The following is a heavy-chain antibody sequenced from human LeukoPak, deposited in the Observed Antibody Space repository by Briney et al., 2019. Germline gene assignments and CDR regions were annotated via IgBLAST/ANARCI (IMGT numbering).Heavy chain of an antibody. Sequence: GRSLRLSCAASGFTFSSYAMHWVRQAPGKGLEWVAVISYDGSNKYYADSVKGRFTISRDNSKNTLYLQMNSLRAEDTAVYYCARDPLETVTTNFDYWGQGTLVTVSS. CDR2: ISYDGSNK. D-gene: IGHD4-17*01. CDR1: GFTFSSYA. CDR3: ARDPLETVTTNFDY. J-gene: IGHJ4*02. V-gene: IGHV3-30-3*01.